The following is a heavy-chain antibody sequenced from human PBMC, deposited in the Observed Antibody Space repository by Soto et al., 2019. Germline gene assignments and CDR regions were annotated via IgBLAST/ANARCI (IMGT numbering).Heavy chain of an antibody. V-gene: IGHV3-30-3*01. CDR1: GFTFSSYA. CDR3: ARDSPAAAFDY. CDR2: ISYDGSNK. Sequence: GGSLRLSCAASGFTFSSYAMHWVRQAPGKGLEWVAVISYDGSNKYYADSVKGRFTISRDNSKNTLYLQMNSLRAEDTAVYYCARDSPAAAFDYWGQGPLVTLSS. D-gene: IGHD6-25*01. J-gene: IGHJ4*02.